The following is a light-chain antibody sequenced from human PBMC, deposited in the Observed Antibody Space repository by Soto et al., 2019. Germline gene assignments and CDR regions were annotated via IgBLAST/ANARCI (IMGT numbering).Light chain of an antibody. J-gene: IGKJ1*01. CDR1: QSVLFSSNNKNY. V-gene: IGKV4-1*01. CDR3: QQYYSTPWT. Sequence: DIVMTQSPDSLAVSLGERATINCKSSQSVLFSSNNKNYLTWYQQKPGQPPKLLIYRASTRESGVPDRFSGSGSGTDFTLTISSLEAEDVAVYYCQQYYSTPWTFGHGTKVEIK. CDR2: RAS.